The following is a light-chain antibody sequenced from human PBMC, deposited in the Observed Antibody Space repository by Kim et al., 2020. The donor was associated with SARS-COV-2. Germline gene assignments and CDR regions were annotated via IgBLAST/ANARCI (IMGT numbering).Light chain of an antibody. CDR3: QQRSNWPPKLT. V-gene: IGKV3-11*01. Sequence: EIVLTQSPATLSLSPGERATVSCRASQSVSSYLAWYQQKPGQAPRLLIYDASNRATGIPARFSGSGSGTDFTLTISSLEPEDFAVYYCQQRSNWPPKLTFGGGTKLEI. J-gene: IGKJ4*01. CDR1: QSVSSY. CDR2: DAS.